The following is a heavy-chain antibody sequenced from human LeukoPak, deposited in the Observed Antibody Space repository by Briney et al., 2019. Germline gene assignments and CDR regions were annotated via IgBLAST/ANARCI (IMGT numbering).Heavy chain of an antibody. CDR2: IYYSGST. Sequence: SETLSPTCTVSGGSISSYYWSWIRQPPGKGLEWIGYIYYSGSTNYNPSLKSRVTISVDTSKNQFSLKLSSVTAADTAVYYCARADYDFWSGYYFDYWGQGTLVTVSS. CDR1: GGSISSYY. CDR3: ARADYDFWSGYYFDY. J-gene: IGHJ4*02. V-gene: IGHV4-59*01. D-gene: IGHD3-3*01.